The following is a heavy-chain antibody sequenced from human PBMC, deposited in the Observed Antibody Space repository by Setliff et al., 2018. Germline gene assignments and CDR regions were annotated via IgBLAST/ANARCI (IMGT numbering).Heavy chain of an antibody. J-gene: IGHJ6*02. CDR2: ISGSGGST. D-gene: IGHD5-18*01. V-gene: IGHV3-23*01. CDR3: ASHLWIQLWLYYYGMDV. Sequence: PGGSLRLSCAASGFTFSSYAMSWVRQAPGKGLEWVSAISGSGGSTYYADSVKGRFTISRDNSKNTLYLQMNSLRAEDTAVYYCASHLWIQLWLYYYGMDVWGQGTTVTV. CDR1: GFTFSSYA.